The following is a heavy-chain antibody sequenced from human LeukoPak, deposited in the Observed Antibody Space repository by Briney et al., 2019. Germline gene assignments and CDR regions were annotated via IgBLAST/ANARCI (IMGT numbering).Heavy chain of an antibody. J-gene: IGHJ4*02. CDR3: ASWQQLVLSPADY. Sequence: GGSLRLSCAASRFTFSSYEMNWVRRAPGKGLEWVSYISSSGSTIYYADSVKGRFTISRDNAKNSLYLQMNSLRAEDTAVYYCASWQQLVLSPADYWGQGTLVTVSS. V-gene: IGHV3-48*03. CDR2: ISSSGSTI. CDR1: RFTFSSYE. D-gene: IGHD6-13*01.